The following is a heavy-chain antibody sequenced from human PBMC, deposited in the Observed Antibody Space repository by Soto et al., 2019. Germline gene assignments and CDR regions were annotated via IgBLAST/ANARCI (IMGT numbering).Heavy chain of an antibody. CDR3: ARDSGKLGIWYFDL. CDR2: ISYDGSNK. V-gene: IGHV3-30-3*01. CDR1: GFTFSSYA. Sequence: GGSLRLSCAASGFTFSSYAMHWVRQAPGKGLEWVAVISYDGSNKYYADSVKGRFTISRDNSKNTLYLQMNSLRAEDTAVYYCARDSGKLGIWYFDLWGRGTLVTVSS. D-gene: IGHD7-27*01. J-gene: IGHJ2*01.